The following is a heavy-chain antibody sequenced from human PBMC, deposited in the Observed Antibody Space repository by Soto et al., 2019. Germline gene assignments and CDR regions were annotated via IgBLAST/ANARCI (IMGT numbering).Heavy chain of an antibody. V-gene: IGHV4-59*08. CDR3: ARHAFGSGFYYGMGV. CDR2: IYYTGST. Sequence: QVQLQESGPGLVKPSETLSLTCTVSGDSITSYYWSWIRQPPGKGLEWLGYIYYTGSTTYNPSLKSRVTISLATSKNQFSLKLNSVTAADTAGYYCARHAFGSGFYYGMGVWGQGTTVTVSS. CDR1: GDSITSYY. D-gene: IGHD3-10*01. J-gene: IGHJ6*02.